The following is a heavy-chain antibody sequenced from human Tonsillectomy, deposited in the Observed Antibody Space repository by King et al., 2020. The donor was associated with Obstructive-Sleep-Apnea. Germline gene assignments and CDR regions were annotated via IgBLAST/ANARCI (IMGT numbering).Heavy chain of an antibody. CDR3: ARIHTSAWFFDY. D-gene: IGHD6-19*01. J-gene: IGHJ4*02. Sequence: QLVQSGTEMKKPGASVKLSCQTSGYTFTSYGITWLRQAPGQGLEWMGWISPYNGNTDYPQKLQGRGTLTTDPSTSTAYMDLRSLRCDDTAFYYCARIHTSAWFFDYWGQGTLVTVSS. V-gene: IGHV1-18*01. CDR1: GYTFTSYG. CDR2: ISPYNGNT.